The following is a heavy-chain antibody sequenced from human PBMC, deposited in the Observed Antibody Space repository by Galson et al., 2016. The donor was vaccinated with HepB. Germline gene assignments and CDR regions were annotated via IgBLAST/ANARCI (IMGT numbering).Heavy chain of an antibody. V-gene: IGHV2-5*01. CDR2: IYWHGDK. D-gene: IGHD1-20*01. CDR1: GFSLTNTGGA. Sequence: PALAKPTQTLTLTCTFSGFSLTNTGGAVVWIRQPPGKALEWLALIYWHGDKRYRPSLRNRLTISEDTSKNQVVLTRTNMDPVDTATYYFVHRDVAIAGDLGFWGQGALVSVSS. CDR3: VHRDVAIAGDLGF. J-gene: IGHJ4*02.